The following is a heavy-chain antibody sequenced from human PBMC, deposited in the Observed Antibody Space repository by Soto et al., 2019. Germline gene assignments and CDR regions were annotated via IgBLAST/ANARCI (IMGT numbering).Heavy chain of an antibody. CDR1: GASVSSAEHY. CDR3: ARLSGYDPAGAADK. J-gene: IGHJ4*02. V-gene: IGHV4-30-4*01. D-gene: IGHD5-12*01. Sequence: QVQLQESGPGLVKASQTLSLTCTLSGASVSSAEHYWSWIRQPPGKGLEGFGYTYYSGGSYYNASLQRRVVIAVDTSQNQSSLKLTFVTAADAAVYYCARLSGYDPAGAADKWGPGILVSVSS. CDR2: TYYSGGS.